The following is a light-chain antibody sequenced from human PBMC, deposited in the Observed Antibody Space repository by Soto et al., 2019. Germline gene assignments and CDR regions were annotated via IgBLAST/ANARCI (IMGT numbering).Light chain of an antibody. CDR2: EVT. Sequence: QSVLTQPASVSGYPGQSITISCTGTSSDVGGYDYVSWYQQHPGTAPRLIIFEVTNRPSGVSNRFSGSKSGNTASLTISGLQAEDEADYYCTSYTSSSTQVFGTGTKVTVL. V-gene: IGLV2-14*01. CDR1: SSDVGGYDY. J-gene: IGLJ1*01. CDR3: TSYTSSSTQV.